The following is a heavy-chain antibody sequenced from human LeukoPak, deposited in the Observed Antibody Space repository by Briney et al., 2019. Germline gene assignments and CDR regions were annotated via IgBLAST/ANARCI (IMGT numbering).Heavy chain of an antibody. D-gene: IGHD2-2*01. CDR1: GYTFTGYY. V-gene: IGHV1-2*02. CDR3: ATLGQPTYCSSTSCLYGMDV. J-gene: IGHJ6*02. CDR2: ISPNSGGT. Sequence: ASVKVSCKASGYTFTGYYMHWVRQAPGQGLEWMGWISPNSGGTNYAQKFQGRVTMTRDTSISTAYMELSRLRSDDTAVYYCATLGQPTYCSSTSCLYGMDVWGQGTTVTVSS.